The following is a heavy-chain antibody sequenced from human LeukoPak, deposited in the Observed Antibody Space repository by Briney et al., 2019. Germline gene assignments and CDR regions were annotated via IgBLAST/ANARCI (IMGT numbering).Heavy chain of an antibody. CDR2: IYYSGST. CDR3: ARPGGLVEYFQH. V-gene: IGHV4-39*01. J-gene: IGHJ1*01. D-gene: IGHD3/OR15-3a*01. CDR1: CGSISSSSYY. Sequence: SDTLSLTCTVCCGSISSSSYYWGWIRQPPGKGLEWIGRIYYSGSTYYNPSLKSRVTISVERTKSQFSLKLSSAHAAHPTAYYCARPGGLVEYFQHWGQGTLVTVSS.